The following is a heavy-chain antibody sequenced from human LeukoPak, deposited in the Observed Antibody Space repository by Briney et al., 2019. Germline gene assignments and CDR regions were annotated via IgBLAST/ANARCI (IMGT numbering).Heavy chain of an antibody. CDR2: IYSGDDT. J-gene: IGHJ4*02. CDR3: ATRDYSSGWSHFDY. Sequence: GGSLRLSCAASGCTVSSNYMTWVRQAPGKGLEWVSVIYSGDDTYYADSVKGRFTISRDNPKNTLYLQMNSLRAEDTAVYYCATRDYSSGWSHFDYWGQGALVTVSS. CDR1: GCTVSSNY. V-gene: IGHV3-66*01. D-gene: IGHD6-19*01.